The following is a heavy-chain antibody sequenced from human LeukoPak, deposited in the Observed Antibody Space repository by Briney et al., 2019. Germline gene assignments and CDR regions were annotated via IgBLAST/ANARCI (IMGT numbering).Heavy chain of an antibody. CDR3: ARLTGELLRSLHAFDI. D-gene: IGHD1-26*01. CDR2: INPSGGST. Sequence: ASVKVSCNASGYTFTSYYMHWVRQAPGEGLEWMGRINPSGGSTSYAQKFQGRVTMTRDTSTSTVYMELSSLRSEDTAVYYCARLTGELLRSLHAFDIWGQGTMVTVSS. V-gene: IGHV1-46*01. CDR1: GYTFTSYY. J-gene: IGHJ3*02.